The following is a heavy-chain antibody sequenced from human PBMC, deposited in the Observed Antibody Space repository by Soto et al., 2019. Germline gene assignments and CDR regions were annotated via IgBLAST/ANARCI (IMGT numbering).Heavy chain of an antibody. CDR1: GFTFSSYG. V-gene: IGHV3-30*18. CDR2: ISYDGSNK. D-gene: IGHD3-3*01. CDR3: ANEAPRPFTNY. Sequence: GGSLRLSCAASGFTFSSYGMHWVRQAPGKGLEWVAVISYDGSNKYYADSVKGRFTISRDNSKNTLYLQMNSLRAEDTAVYYCANEAPRPFTNYWGQGTLVTVSS. J-gene: IGHJ4*02.